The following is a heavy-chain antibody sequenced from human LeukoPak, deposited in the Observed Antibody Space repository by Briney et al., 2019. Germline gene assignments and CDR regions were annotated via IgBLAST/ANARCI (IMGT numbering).Heavy chain of an antibody. Sequence: ASVKVSCKASGYTFTSYGISWVRQAPGQGLEWMGWISAYNGNTNYAQKFQGRVTMTRNTSISTAYMELSSLRSEDTAVYYCARTPRYCRSSSCDYYFDHWCQGTLVTVSS. CDR3: ARTPRYCRSSSCDYYFDH. CDR2: ISAYNGNT. CDR1: GYTFTSYG. D-gene: IGHD2-2*01. V-gene: IGHV1-18*01. J-gene: IGHJ4*02.